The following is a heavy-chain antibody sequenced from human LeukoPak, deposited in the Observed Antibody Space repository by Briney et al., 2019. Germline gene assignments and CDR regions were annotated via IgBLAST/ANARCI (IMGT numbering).Heavy chain of an antibody. CDR2: IIPIFGTA. V-gene: IGHV1-69*01. D-gene: IGHD3-10*01. Sequence: GGSLRLSCAASGFTFSSYAISWVRQAPGQGLEWMGGIIPIFGTANYAQKFQGRVTITADESTSTAYMELSSLRSEDTAVYYCARECGREYGAPDAFDIWGQGTMVTVSS. CDR3: ARECGREYGAPDAFDI. CDR1: GFTFSSYA. J-gene: IGHJ3*02.